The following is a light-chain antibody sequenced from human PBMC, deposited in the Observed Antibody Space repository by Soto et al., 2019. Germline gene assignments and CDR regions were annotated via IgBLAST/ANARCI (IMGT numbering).Light chain of an antibody. V-gene: IGKV3D-20*02. CDR3: QQRGNWPQT. Sequence: EIVLTQSPDTLSLSPGERATLSCRASQSVSSSYLAWYQQKPGQAPRLLIYDASNRATGIPARFSGSGSGTDFTLTISSLEPEDFAVYYCQQRGNWPQTFGQGTKVDIK. CDR2: DAS. CDR1: QSVSSSY. J-gene: IGKJ1*01.